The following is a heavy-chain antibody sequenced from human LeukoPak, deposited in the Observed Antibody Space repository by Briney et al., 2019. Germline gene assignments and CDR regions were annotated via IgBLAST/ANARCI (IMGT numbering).Heavy chain of an antibody. D-gene: IGHD1-26*01. CDR3: AGGSTAPYYFDH. V-gene: IGHV4-4*07. CDR1: GDSISKYY. Sequence: SETLSLTCTVSGDSISKYYWNWIRQPAGKGLEWIGRIYASGRTTNNPSLKSRVTITLDRSKNQFSLRLSSVTAADTAVYYCAGGSTAPYYFDHWGQGTLVTVSS. CDR2: IYASGRT. J-gene: IGHJ4*02.